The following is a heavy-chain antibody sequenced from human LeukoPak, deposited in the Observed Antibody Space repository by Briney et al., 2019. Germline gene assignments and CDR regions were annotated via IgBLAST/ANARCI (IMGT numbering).Heavy chain of an antibody. J-gene: IGHJ4*02. D-gene: IGHD5-18*01. CDR2: ISGSGGTT. CDR1: GFTFSSYA. CDR3: AKMRGIQVWLSDF. V-gene: IGHV3-23*01. Sequence: PGGSLRLSCTASGFTFSSYAMSWVRPAPGKGLEWVSAISGSGGTTYYADSVKGRFTLSRDNSKNTLYLQMNSLRAEDTAVYYCAKMRGIQVWLSDFWGQGSLVTVSS.